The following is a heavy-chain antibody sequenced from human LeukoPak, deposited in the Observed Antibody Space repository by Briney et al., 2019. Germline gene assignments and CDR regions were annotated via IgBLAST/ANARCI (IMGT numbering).Heavy chain of an antibody. CDR2: IYYSGST. D-gene: IGHD6-19*01. V-gene: IGHV4-59*01. CDR3: ARVGRIAVAEFDL. Sequence: PSETLSLTCTVSGGSISSYYWSWIRQPPGKGLEWIGYIYYSGSTNYNPSLKSRVTISVDTSKNQFSLKLSSVTAADTAVYYCARVGRIAVAEFDLWGRGTLVTVSS. CDR1: GGSISSYY. J-gene: IGHJ2*01.